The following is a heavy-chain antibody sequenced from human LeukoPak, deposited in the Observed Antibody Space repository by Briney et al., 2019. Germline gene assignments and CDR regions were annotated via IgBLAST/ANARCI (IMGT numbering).Heavy chain of an antibody. V-gene: IGHV4-39*07. Sequence: SETLSLTCTVSGVSISSSNSYWGWIRQPPGKGLEWIGEINHSGSTNYNPSLKSRVTISVDTSKYQFSLKLSSVTAADTAVYYCARGALVTYYYGSGSYYNWFDPWGQGTLVTVSS. J-gene: IGHJ5*02. CDR2: INHSGST. CDR3: ARGALVTYYYGSGSYYNWFDP. CDR1: GVSISSSNSY. D-gene: IGHD3-10*01.